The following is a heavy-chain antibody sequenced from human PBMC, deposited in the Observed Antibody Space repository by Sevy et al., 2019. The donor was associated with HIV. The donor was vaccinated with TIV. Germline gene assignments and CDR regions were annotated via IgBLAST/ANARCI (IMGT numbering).Heavy chain of an antibody. J-gene: IGHJ3*02. CDR3: ASTNVSAFDI. CDR1: GYSFTSYW. CDR2: IYPGDSDT. Sequence: GESLKISCKGSGYSFTSYWIVWVRQMPGKGLEWMGIIYPGDSDTRYSPSFQGQVTISADKSISTAYLQWSSLKASDTAIDYCASTNVSAFDIWGQGTMVTVSS. V-gene: IGHV5-51*01.